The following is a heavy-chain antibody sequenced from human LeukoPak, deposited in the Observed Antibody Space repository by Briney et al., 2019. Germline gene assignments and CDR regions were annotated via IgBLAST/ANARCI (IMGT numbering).Heavy chain of an antibody. CDR2: IYYSGST. Sequence: TSETLSLTCTVSGGSISSYYWSWIRQPPGKGLEWIGYIYYSGSTNYNPSLKSRVTISVDTSKNQFSLKLSSVTAADTAVYYCARGIAAAGRHDWGQGTLVTVSS. V-gene: IGHV4-59*01. J-gene: IGHJ4*02. CDR3: ARGIAAAGRHD. D-gene: IGHD6-13*01. CDR1: GGSISSYY.